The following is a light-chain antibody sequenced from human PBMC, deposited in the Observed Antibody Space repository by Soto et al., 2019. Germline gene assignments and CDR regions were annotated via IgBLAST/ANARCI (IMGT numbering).Light chain of an antibody. CDR2: DAS. J-gene: IGKJ5*01. CDR3: QQRSNWLLIT. Sequence: QSTETLSLSLGERATLSCRASQSVSSYLAWYQQKPGQAPRLLIYDASNRATGIPARFSGSGSGTDLTITISSLEPADFAVYYCQQRSNWLLITFGHGTRLEIK. V-gene: IGKV3-11*01. CDR1: QSVSSY.